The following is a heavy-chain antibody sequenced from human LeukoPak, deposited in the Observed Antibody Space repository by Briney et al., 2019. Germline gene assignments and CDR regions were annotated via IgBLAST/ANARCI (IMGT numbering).Heavy chain of an antibody. J-gene: IGHJ4*02. D-gene: IGHD1-26*01. CDR1: GFTFANSW. Sequence: GSLRLSCAASGFTFANSWMAWVRQAPGKGLEWVANIKQDGSTKHYADSLKGRFTISRDNPKNSLFLQMNNLRADDTAIYYCTRDTIGSLDYWGQGILVTVAS. CDR2: IKQDGSTK. CDR3: TRDTIGSLDY. V-gene: IGHV3-7*01.